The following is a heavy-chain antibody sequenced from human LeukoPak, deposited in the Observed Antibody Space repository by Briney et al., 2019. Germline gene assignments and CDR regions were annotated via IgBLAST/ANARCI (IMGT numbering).Heavy chain of an antibody. CDR1: GGSISSYY. Sequence: SETLSLTCTVSGGSISSYYWSWIRQPPGKGLEWIGEINHSGSTNYNPSLKSRVTISVDTSKNQFSLKLSSVTAADTAVYYCARAPLVVVPAAIWFDPWGQGTLVTVSS. CDR2: INHSGST. J-gene: IGHJ5*02. CDR3: ARAPLVVVPAAIWFDP. V-gene: IGHV4-34*01. D-gene: IGHD2-2*01.